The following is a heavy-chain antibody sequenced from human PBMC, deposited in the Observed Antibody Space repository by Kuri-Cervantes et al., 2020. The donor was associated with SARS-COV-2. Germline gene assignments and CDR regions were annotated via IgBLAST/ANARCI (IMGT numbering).Heavy chain of an antibody. CDR3: ARDVELRFLEWSLVD. D-gene: IGHD3-3*01. CDR2: IYGSGRT. Sequence: LRLSCTVSGGSISSGSYYWSWIRQPAGMGLEWIGHIYGSGRTNYNASLKSRVTISVDTSKNQFSLKLTSVTAADTAVYYCARDVELRFLEWSLVDWGQGTLVTVSS. J-gene: IGHJ4*02. CDR1: GGSISSGSYY. V-gene: IGHV4-61*09.